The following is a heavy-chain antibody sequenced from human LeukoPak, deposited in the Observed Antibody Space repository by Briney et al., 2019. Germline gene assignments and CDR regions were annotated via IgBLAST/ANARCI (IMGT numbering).Heavy chain of an antibody. Sequence: SETLSLTCTVSGGSISSYYWSWIRQPPGKGLEWIGYIYYSGSTNYNPSLKSRFTISVDTSKNQFSLKLSSVAAADTAVYYCARHRDSSSWYPYTYFDYWGQGTLVTVSS. V-gene: IGHV4-59*08. CDR1: GGSISSYY. J-gene: IGHJ4*02. CDR3: ARHRDSSSWYPYTYFDY. D-gene: IGHD6-13*01. CDR2: IYYSGST.